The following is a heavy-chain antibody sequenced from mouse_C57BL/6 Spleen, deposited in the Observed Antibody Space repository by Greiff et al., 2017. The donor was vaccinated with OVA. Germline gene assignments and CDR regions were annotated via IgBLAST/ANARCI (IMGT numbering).Heavy chain of an antibody. CDR2: IDPENGDT. CDR1: GFNIKDDY. CDR3: TRGWGNYAMDY. D-gene: IGHD2-3*01. Sequence: EVQLQQSGAELVRPGASVKLSCTASGFNIKDDYMHWVKQRPEQGLEWIGWIDPENGDTEYASKFQGKATITADTSSNTAYLQLSSLTSEDTAVYYCTRGWGNYAMDYWGQGTSVTVSS. V-gene: IGHV14-4*01. J-gene: IGHJ4*01.